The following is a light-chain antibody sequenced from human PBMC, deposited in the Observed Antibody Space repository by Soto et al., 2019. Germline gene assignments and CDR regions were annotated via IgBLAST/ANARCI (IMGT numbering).Light chain of an antibody. Sequence: QSVLTQPPSVSGAPGQRVTISCTGSSSNIGAGYDVHWYQQLPGTAPKLLSYGNSNRPSGVPDRFSGSKSGTSASLAITGLQAEDEADYYCQSYDSSLSGWVVFGGGTQLTVL. CDR2: GNS. V-gene: IGLV1-40*01. J-gene: IGLJ2*01. CDR3: QSYDSSLSGWVV. CDR1: SSNIGAGYD.